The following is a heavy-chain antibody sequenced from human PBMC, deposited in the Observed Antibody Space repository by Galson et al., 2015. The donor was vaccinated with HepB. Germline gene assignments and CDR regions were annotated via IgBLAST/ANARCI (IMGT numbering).Heavy chain of an antibody. CDR3: TTDHVLLWFGSFDP. V-gene: IGHV3-15*01. CDR2: IKSKPDGGTT. Sequence: SLRHPCGFWGFVLDQASLGWFRPARGKGLEWVGRIKSKPDGGTTDYAAPVKGRVTISRDDSKNTLYLQMNSLKTEDTAVYYCTTDHVLLWFGSFDPWGQGTLVTVSS. CDR1: GFVLDQAS. J-gene: IGHJ5*02. D-gene: IGHD3-10*01.